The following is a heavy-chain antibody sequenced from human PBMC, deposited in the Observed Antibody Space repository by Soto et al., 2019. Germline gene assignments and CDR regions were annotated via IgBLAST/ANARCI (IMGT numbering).Heavy chain of an antibody. CDR1: GYSFSDFG. J-gene: IGHJ4*02. CDR2: ISGKNGNT. D-gene: IGHD4-17*01. V-gene: IGHV1-18*04. Sequence: ASVKVSCKASGYSFSDFGITWVRQAPGQGLEWMGWISGKNGNTNYAQKVQGRVTLTADTSTSTAYMEMRALTSDDTATYYCARSDYYEDTGTFEFWGQGTPVTVSS. CDR3: ARSDYYEDTGTFEF.